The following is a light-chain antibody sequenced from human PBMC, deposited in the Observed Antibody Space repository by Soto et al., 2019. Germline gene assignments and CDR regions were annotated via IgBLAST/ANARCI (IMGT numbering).Light chain of an antibody. J-gene: IGLJ1*01. CDR1: RSNIGTNS. Sequence: QSVLTQPPSASGTPGQRVTISCSGSRSNIGTNSVYWYQKLPGTAPRVLIYSNNQRPSGVPDRFSGSKSGTSASLAISGLRSEDEADYYCAAWDDSLSGYVFGAGTKGTVL. V-gene: IGLV1-47*02. CDR2: SNN. CDR3: AAWDDSLSGYV.